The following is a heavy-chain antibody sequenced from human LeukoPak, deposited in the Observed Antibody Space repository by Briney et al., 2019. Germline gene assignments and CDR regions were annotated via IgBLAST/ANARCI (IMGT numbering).Heavy chain of an antibody. D-gene: IGHD1-14*01. CDR1: GGTFSSYA. V-gene: IGHV1-69*13. Sequence: SVNVSCTASGGTFSSYAISWVRQAPGQGLEWMGGIIPISGTANYAQKFQGRVTITADESTSTAYMELSSLRSEDTAVYYCARAGMARINWFDPWGQGTLVTVSS. CDR3: ARAGMARINWFDP. CDR2: IIPISGTA. J-gene: IGHJ5*02.